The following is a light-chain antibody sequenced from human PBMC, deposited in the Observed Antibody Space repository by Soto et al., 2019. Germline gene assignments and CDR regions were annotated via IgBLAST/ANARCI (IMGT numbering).Light chain of an antibody. CDR1: SSDVGGYNY. Sequence: QSALTQPRSVSGSPGQSVTISCTGTSSDVGGYNYVSWYLQHPGKAPKVMIYDVSKRPSGVPDRFSGSKSGNTASLTISGLQAEDEADYYCCSYAGSSTDVFGTGTKVTVL. V-gene: IGLV2-11*01. CDR2: DVS. CDR3: CSYAGSSTDV. J-gene: IGLJ1*01.